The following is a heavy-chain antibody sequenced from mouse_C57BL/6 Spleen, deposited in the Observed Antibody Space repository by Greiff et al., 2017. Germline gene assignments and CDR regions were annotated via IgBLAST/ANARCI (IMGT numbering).Heavy chain of an antibody. CDR3: SGCATTVVGDY. D-gene: IGHD1-1*01. Sequence: QVQLQQSGAELVRPGTSVKMSCKASGYTFTNYWIGWAKQRPGHGLEWIGDIYPGGGYTNYNEKFKGKATLTADKTSSTAYMQFSSLTSEDSAIYYSSGCATTVVGDYWGQGTILTVSA. J-gene: IGHJ2*01. V-gene: IGHV1-63*01. CDR2: IYPGGGYT. CDR1: GYTFTNYW.